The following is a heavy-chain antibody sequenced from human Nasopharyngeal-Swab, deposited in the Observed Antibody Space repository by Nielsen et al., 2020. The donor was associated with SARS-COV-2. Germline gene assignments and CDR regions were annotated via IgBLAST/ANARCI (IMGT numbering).Heavy chain of an antibody. D-gene: IGHD2-15*01. V-gene: IGHV1-2*06. CDR2: INPNSGGT. Sequence: ASVKVPCKASGYTFIGYYMHWVRQAPAHGLEWMGRINPNSGGTNYAQKFQGRVIMTRDTSISTAYMELSRLRSDDTAVYYCARDLGYIRFCSGGSCYQDYWGQGTLVTVSS. J-gene: IGHJ4*02. CDR3: ARDLGYIRFCSGGSCYQDY. CDR1: GYTFIGYY.